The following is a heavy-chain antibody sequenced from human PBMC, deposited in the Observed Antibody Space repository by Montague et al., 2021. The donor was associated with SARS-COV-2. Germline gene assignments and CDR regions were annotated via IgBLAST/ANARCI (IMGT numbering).Heavy chain of an antibody. J-gene: IGHJ5*02. D-gene: IGHD2-2*01. CDR3: ARRYCSSASCPNWFDP. CDR2: IYHSGST. Sequence: SETLSLTCAVSGGSISSSNWWSWVRQPPGKGLVWIGEIYHSGSTNYNPPLKSRVTISVDKSKNQFSLKLSSVTAADTAAYYCARRYCSSASCPNWFDPWGQGTLVTVSS. V-gene: IGHV4-4*02. CDR1: GGSISSSNW.